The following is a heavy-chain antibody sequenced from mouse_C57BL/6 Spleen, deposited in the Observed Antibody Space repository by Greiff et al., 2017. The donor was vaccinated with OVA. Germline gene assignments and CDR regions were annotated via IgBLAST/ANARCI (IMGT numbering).Heavy chain of an antibody. CDR3: AIRYDYDDYFDY. D-gene: IGHD2-4*01. J-gene: IGHJ2*01. V-gene: IGHV1-74*01. Sequence: QVQLQQPGAELVKPGASVKVSCQASGYTFTSSWMHWVKQSPGQGLEWIGRIHPSDSDTNSNQKFKGKATLTVDKSSSTAYMKLSSLTSEDSAVYYCAIRYDYDDYFDYWGQGTTLTVSS. CDR2: IHPSDSDT. CDR1: GYTFTSSW.